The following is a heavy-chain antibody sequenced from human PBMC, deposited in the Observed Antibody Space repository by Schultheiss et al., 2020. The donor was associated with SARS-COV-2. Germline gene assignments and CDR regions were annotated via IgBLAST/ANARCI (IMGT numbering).Heavy chain of an antibody. CDR2: IYTSGST. Sequence: SETLSLTCTVSGGSISSYYWSWIRQPPGKGLEWIGRIYTSGSTNYNPSLKSRVTMSVDTSKNQFSLKLSSVTAADTAVYYCARDSTIFGVVTHTFDYWGQGTLVTVSS. CDR1: GGSISSYY. D-gene: IGHD3-3*01. CDR3: ARDSTIFGVVTHTFDY. V-gene: IGHV4-4*07. J-gene: IGHJ4*02.